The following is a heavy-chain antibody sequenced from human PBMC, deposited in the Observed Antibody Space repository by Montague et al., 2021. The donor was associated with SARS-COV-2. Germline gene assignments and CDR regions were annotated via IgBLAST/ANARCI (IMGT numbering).Heavy chain of an antibody. CDR2: IYWDGDQ. CDR1: GFSLNTDGVG. J-gene: IGHJ3*01. D-gene: IGHD3-3*01. Sequence: PALVKPTQTLTLTCVFSGFSLNTDGVGVAWIRRPPGKALEWLALIYWDGDQRYSPSLKTRLTITKDTSKNRVVLTMTNLDPVDTATYYCARRYDLYRAEACDVWGQGTMVTVSS. V-gene: IGHV2-5*02. CDR3: ARRYDLYRAEACDV.